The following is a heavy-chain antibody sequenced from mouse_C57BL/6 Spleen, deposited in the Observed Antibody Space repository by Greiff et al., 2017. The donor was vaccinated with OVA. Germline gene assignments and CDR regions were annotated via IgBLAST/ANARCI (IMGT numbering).Heavy chain of an antibody. Sequence: QVQLQQPGAELVKPGASVKLSCKASGYTFTSYWMHWVKQRPGQGLEWIGMIHPNSGSTNYNEKFTSKATLTVDKSSSTAYMQLSSLTSEDSAVYYCARGNFDYFDYWGQGTTLTVSS. D-gene: IGHD4-1*02. J-gene: IGHJ2*01. CDR1: GYTFTSYW. CDR3: ARGNFDYFDY. V-gene: IGHV1-64*01. CDR2: IHPNSGST.